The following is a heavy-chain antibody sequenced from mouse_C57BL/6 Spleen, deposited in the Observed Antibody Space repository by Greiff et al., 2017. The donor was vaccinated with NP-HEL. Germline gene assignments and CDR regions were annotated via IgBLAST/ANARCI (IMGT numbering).Heavy chain of an antibody. D-gene: IGHD2-4*01. CDR1: GYTFTGYW. Sequence: VKLVESGAELMKPGASVKLSCKATGYTFTGYWIEWVKQRPGHGLEWIGEILPGSGSTNYNEKFKGKATFTADTSSNTAYMQLSSLTTEDSAIYYCARGMIYYDYEGFAYWGQGTLVTVSA. J-gene: IGHJ3*01. V-gene: IGHV1-9*01. CDR2: ILPGSGST. CDR3: ARGMIYYDYEGFAY.